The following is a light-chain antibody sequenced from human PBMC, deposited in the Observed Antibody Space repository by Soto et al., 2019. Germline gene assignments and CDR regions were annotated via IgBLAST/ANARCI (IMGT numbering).Light chain of an antibody. CDR3: QQSYSTPST. J-gene: IGKJ5*01. V-gene: IGKV1-5*01. CDR2: DAS. CDR1: QSISSW. Sequence: IQMTQSPSTLSASVGDRVTITCRASQSISSWLAWYQQKPGKAPKLLIYDASSLESGVPSRFSGSGSGTDFTLTISSLQPDDFATYYCQQSYSTPSTFGQGTRLEIK.